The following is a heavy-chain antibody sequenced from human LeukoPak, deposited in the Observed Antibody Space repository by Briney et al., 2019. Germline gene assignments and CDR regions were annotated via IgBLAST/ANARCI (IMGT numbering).Heavy chain of an antibody. CDR1: GGSFSGYY. CDR3: ACQGGNPGY. Sequence: PSETLSLTCAVYGGSFSGYYWSWIRQPPGKGLEWIGEINHSGSTNYNPSLKIRVTISVDTSKNQFSLKLSSVTAADTAVYYCACQGGNPGYWGQGTLVTVSS. J-gene: IGHJ4*02. D-gene: IGHD4-23*01. V-gene: IGHV4-34*01. CDR2: INHSGST.